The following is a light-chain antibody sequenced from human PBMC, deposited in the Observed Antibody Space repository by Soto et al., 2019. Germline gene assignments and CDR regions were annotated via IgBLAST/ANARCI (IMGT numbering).Light chain of an antibody. V-gene: IGLV3-9*01. Sequence: SYELTQPLSVSVALGQTARITCGGNNIGSKNVHWYQQKPGQAPVLVIHRDNNRPSGIPERFSGSNSGNTATLTISRAQAGDEADYYCQVWDSSTVVFGGGTKLTVL. CDR2: RDN. J-gene: IGLJ2*01. CDR3: QVWDSSTVV. CDR1: NIGSKN.